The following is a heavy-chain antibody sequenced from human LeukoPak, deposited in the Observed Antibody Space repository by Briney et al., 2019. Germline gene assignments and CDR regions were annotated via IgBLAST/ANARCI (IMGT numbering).Heavy chain of an antibody. J-gene: IGHJ4*02. CDR3: RASVGLWFGELFQAKSVDY. V-gene: IGHV4-31*03. D-gene: IGHD3-10*01. Sequence: SETLSLTCTVSGGSISNGDHYWSWIRQHPGKGLEWIGHIYYSGSTYYNPSLKSRGIISVETSKNQFSLKLSSVTAADTAVYYCRASVGLWFGELFQAKSVDYWGQGTLVTVSS. CDR2: IYYSGST. CDR1: GGSISNGDHY.